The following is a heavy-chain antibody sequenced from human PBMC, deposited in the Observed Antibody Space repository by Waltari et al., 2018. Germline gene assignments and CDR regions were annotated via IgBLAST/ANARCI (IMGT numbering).Heavy chain of an antibody. CDR2: ISGSGGST. CDR1: GFTFRSYP. CDR3: AGGGDSSSWYGSYYYYYGMDV. J-gene: IGHJ6*02. D-gene: IGHD6-13*01. Sequence: EVQLLESGGGLVQPGGSLRLSCAASGFTFRSYPMSWVRQAPGRGLEWVSAISGSGGSTYYADSVKGRFTISRDNSKNTLYLQMNSLRAEDTAVYYCAGGGDSSSWYGSYYYYYGMDVWGQGTTVTVSS. V-gene: IGHV3-23*01.